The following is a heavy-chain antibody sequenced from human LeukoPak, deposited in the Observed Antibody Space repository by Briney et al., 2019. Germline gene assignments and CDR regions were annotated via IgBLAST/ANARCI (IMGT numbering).Heavy chain of an antibody. J-gene: IGHJ4*02. D-gene: IGHD3-10*01. CDR2: ISAYNGNT. V-gene: IGHV1-18*01. Sequence: GASVKVSCKASGYTFTSYGISWVRQAPGQGLEWMGWISAYNGNTNYAQKLQGRVTMTTDTSTSTAYIELRSLRSDDTAVYYCARVPTPRRRGPPDYWGQGTLVTVSS. CDR3: ARVPTPRRRGPPDY. CDR1: GYTFTSYG.